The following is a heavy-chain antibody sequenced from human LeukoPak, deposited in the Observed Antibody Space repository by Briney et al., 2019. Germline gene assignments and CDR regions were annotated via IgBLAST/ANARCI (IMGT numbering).Heavy chain of an antibody. Sequence: GGSLRLSCAASGFTFSRYWMTWVRQAPGKGLEWVANIMQDGSGKYYEDSVKGRFTISRDNAESSLYLQMNSLRAEDTAVYYCAREASVRGEFPTYYYYFYMDVWGKGTTVTVSS. CDR2: IMQDGSGK. V-gene: IGHV3-7*01. J-gene: IGHJ6*03. CDR3: AREASVRGEFPTYYYYFYMDV. D-gene: IGHD3-10*02. CDR1: GFTFSRYW.